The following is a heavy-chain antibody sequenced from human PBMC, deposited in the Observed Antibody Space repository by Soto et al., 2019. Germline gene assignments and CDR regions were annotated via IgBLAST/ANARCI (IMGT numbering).Heavy chain of an antibody. CDR1: GYTFTNYW. D-gene: IGHD3-10*01. J-gene: IGHJ4*02. Sequence: PGESLKISCQTSGYTFTNYWIAWVRHMPGRGLEWMGLIFPRDSDTRYTSSFEGQVTISADRSIATAYLQWTTLKASDSATYFCARLGSLLQPIDYWGQGXPVTVYS. CDR3: ARLGSLLQPIDY. V-gene: IGHV5-51*01. CDR2: IFPRDSDT.